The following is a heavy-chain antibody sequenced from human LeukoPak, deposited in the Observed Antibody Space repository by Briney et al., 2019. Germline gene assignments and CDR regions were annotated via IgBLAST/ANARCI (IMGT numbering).Heavy chain of an antibody. D-gene: IGHD3-9*01. CDR1: GFTFSDYY. CDR3: ARSDARLVEAFDI. Sequence: GGSLRLSCAASGFTFSDYYMSWIRQAPGKGLEWVSYISSSGSTIYYADSVKGRFTISRDNAKNSLYLQMNSLRAEDTAVYYCARSDARLVEAFDIWGQGTMVTVSS. V-gene: IGHV3-11*04. CDR2: ISSSGSTI. J-gene: IGHJ3*02.